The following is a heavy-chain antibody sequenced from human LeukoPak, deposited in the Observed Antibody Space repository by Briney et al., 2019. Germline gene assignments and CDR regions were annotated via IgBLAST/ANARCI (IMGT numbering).Heavy chain of an antibody. V-gene: IGHV4-4*07. J-gene: IGHJ4*02. D-gene: IGHD3-22*01. Sequence: SETLSLTCTVSGGSISSYYWSWIRQPAGKGLEWIGRIYTSGSTNYNPSLKSRVTISVETSKNQFSPKLSSVTAADTAVYYCARVTGYMIEDYFDYWGQGTLVTVSS. CDR2: IYTSGST. CDR1: GGSISSYY. CDR3: ARVTGYMIEDYFDY.